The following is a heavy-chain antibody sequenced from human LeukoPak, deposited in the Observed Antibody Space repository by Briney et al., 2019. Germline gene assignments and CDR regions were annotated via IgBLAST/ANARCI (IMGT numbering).Heavy chain of an antibody. CDR3: VRYSSSIYFDY. V-gene: IGHV3-21*01. CDR2: ISSSSSYI. D-gene: IGHD6-13*01. J-gene: IGHJ4*02. CDR1: GFTFSSCS. Sequence: GGSLILSCAASGFTFSSCSMNRVRQAPGKELEWVSSISSSSSYIYYADSVKGRFTISRDNAKNSLYLQMNSLRAEDTAVYYCVRYSSSIYFDYWGQGTLVPVSS.